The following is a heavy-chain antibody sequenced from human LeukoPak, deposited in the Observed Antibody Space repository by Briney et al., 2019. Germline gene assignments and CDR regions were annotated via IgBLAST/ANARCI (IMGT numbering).Heavy chain of an antibody. CDR3: VRENPYVQ. CDR2: IKEDGSKK. J-gene: IGHJ4*02. V-gene: IGHV3-7*01. Sequence: PGGSLRLSCATSGFTFSSYWMDWVRQAPGKGLEWVAKIKEDGSKKDYVDSVKGRFIISRDNAKNSLHLEMNSLRADDTGVYYCVRENPYVQWGQGTLVTVSS. CDR1: GFTFSSYW. D-gene: IGHD2-21*01.